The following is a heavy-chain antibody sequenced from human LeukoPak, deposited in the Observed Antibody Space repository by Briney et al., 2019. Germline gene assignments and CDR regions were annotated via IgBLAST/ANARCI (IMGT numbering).Heavy chain of an antibody. J-gene: IGHJ4*01. CDR3: ASAYDTSGSFDY. Sequence: PSETLSLTCTVSGVSINTYYWSWIRQPPGKGLEWIGYMYYSRSTNYNPSLKSRVTISVDTSKNQFSLKLSSVTAADTAIYYCASAYDTSGSFDYLGQGTLAIVSS. CDR1: GVSINTYY. D-gene: IGHD3-22*01. CDR2: MYYSRST. V-gene: IGHV4-59*01.